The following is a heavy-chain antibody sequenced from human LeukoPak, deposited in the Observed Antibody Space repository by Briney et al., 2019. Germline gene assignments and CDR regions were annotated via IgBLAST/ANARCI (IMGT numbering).Heavy chain of an antibody. V-gene: IGHV3-74*01. CDR3: AREYRRVVVVPAAISGYYYMDV. CDR1: GFTFSSYW. Sequence: GGSLRLSCAASGFTFSSYWMHWVRQAPGKGLVWVSRINTDGSSTSYADSVKGRFTISRDNAKNTLYLQMNSLRAEDTAVYYCAREYRRVVVVPAAISGYYYMDVWGKGTTVTVSS. CDR2: INTDGSST. D-gene: IGHD2-2*02. J-gene: IGHJ6*03.